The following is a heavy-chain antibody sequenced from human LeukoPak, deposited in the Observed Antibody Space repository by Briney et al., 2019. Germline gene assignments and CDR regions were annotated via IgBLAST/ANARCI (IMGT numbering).Heavy chain of an antibody. V-gene: IGHV3-9*01. J-gene: IGHJ4*02. CDR3: AKDIRRGTAVAGTGGDY. CDR2: ISWNSGSI. D-gene: IGHD6-19*01. Sequence: GGSLRLSCAASGFTFDDYAMHWVRQAPGKGLEWVSGISWNSGSIGYADSVKGRFTISRDNAKNSLYLQMNSLRAEDTAVYYCAKDIRRGTAVAGTGGDYWGQGTLVTVSS. CDR1: GFTFDDYA.